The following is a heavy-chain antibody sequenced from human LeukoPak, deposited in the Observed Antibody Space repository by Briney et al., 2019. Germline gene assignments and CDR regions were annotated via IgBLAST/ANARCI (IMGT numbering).Heavy chain of an antibody. CDR3: ARGTYIVGLPDAFDI. J-gene: IGHJ3*02. CDR2: ISSSSSYI. D-gene: IGHD1-26*01. CDR1: GFTFSSFS. V-gene: IGHV3-21*01. Sequence: GGSLRLSCAASGFTFSSFSMNWVRQAPGKGLEWVSSISSSSSYIYYADSVKGRFTISRDNAKNSLYLQMNSLRAEDTAVYYCARGTYIVGLPDAFDIWGQGTMVTVSS.